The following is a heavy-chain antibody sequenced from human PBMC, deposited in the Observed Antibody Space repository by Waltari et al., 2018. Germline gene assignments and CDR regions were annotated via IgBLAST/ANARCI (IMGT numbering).Heavy chain of an antibody. Sequence: QLQLQESGPGLVKPSETLSLTCPVSGGPISSSSYYCGWIRQPPGKGLEWIGSIYYSGSTYYNPSLKSRVTISVDTSKNQFSLKLSSVTAADTAVYYCAREGMVQGERTYWGQGTLVTVSS. D-gene: IGHD3-10*01. CDR3: AREGMVQGERTY. J-gene: IGHJ4*02. CDR2: IYYSGST. V-gene: IGHV4-39*07. CDR1: GGPISSSSYY.